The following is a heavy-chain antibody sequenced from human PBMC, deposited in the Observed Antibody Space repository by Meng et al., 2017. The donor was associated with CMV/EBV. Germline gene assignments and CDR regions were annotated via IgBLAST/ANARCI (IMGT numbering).Heavy chain of an antibody. D-gene: IGHD3-3*01. CDR1: GGTFSSYT. V-gene: IGHV1-69*02. J-gene: IGHJ6*02. CDR3: ASGGDITFGVVIMSHYYYYGMDV. CDR2: IIPILGIA. Sequence: SVKVSCKASGGTFSSYTISWVRQAPGQGLEWMGRIIPILGIANYAQKFQGRVTITADKSTSTAYMELSSLRSEDTAVYYCASGGDITFGVVIMSHYYYYGMDVWGQGTTVTVPS.